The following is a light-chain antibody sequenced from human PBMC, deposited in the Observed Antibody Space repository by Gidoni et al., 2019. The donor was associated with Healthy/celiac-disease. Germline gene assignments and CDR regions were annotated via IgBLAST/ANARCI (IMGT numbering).Light chain of an antibody. Sequence: QLVLTQSPSASASLGATVKLTCTLSSGHSSYAIAWHQQQPEKGPRYLMKLNSDGSHSKGDGIPDRFSGSSSVAERYLTISGLQSEDEADYYCQTWGTGGVFGGGTKLTVL. CDR2: LNSDGSH. V-gene: IGLV4-69*01. CDR1: SGHSSYA. J-gene: IGLJ3*02. CDR3: QTWGTGGV.